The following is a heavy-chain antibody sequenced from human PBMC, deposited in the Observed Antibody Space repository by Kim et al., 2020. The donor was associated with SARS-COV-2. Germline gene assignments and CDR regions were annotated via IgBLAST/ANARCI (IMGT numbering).Heavy chain of an antibody. D-gene: IGHD3-10*01. CDR3: AGARNSGSSDSGY. Sequence: YADSVKGRFTISRDNAKNSLYLQMNSLRAEDTAVYYCAGARNSGSSDSGYWGQGTLVTVSS. J-gene: IGHJ4*02. V-gene: IGHV3-21*01.